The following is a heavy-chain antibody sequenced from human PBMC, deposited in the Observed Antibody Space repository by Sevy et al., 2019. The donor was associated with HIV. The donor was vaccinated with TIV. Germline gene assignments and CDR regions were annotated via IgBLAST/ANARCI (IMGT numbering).Heavy chain of an antibody. J-gene: IGHJ4*02. CDR1: GGSISSYY. CDR2: IYYSGSG. V-gene: IGHV4-59*13. Sequence: SETLSLTCTVSGGSISSYYWSWIRQPPGKGLEWIGYIYYSGSGNYNPTLKSRVTISVDTSKNQFSLKLSSVTAADTAVYYCARGWGSSSIDYWGQGTLVTVSS. CDR3: ARGWGSSSIDY. D-gene: IGHD6-6*01.